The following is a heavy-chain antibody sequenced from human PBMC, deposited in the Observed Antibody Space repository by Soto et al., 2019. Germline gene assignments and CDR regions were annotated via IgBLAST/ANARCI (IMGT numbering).Heavy chain of an antibody. CDR2: ISAYNGNT. CDR1: GYTFTSYG. D-gene: IGHD4-17*01. CDR3: ARVCDYGDYLDY. Sequence: ASVKVSCKASGYTFTSYGISWVREAPGQGLEWMGWISAYNGNTNYAQKLQGRVTMTTDTSTSTAYMELRSLRSDDTAVYYCARVCDYGDYLDYWGQGTLVTVSS. V-gene: IGHV1-18*04. J-gene: IGHJ4*02.